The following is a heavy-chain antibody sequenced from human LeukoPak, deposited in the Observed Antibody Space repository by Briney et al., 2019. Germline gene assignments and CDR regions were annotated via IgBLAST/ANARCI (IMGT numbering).Heavy chain of an antibody. CDR3: ARGIAARGGFDI. Sequence: GGPLRLSCATSGFTFDDYGMTWVRQAPGKGLEWVSGINWNGGSTGYVDSVKGRFTISRDNAKNSLYLQMNSLRAEDTAVYYCARGIAARGGFDIWGQGTMVTVSS. V-gene: IGHV3-20*04. D-gene: IGHD6-13*01. CDR2: INWNGGST. J-gene: IGHJ3*02. CDR1: GFTFDDYG.